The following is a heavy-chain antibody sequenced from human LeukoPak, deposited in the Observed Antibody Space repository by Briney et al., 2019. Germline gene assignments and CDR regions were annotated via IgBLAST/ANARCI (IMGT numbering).Heavy chain of an antibody. V-gene: IGHV3-30*02. CDR3: AKDLPPFAGVVVPAGTE. J-gene: IGHJ4*02. CDR1: GFTFSSYG. Sequence: EGSLRLSCAASGFTFSSYGMHWVRQAPGKGLEWVAFIRYDGSNKYYADSVKGRFTISRDNSKNTLYLQMNSLRAEDTAVYYCAKDLPPFAGVVVPAGTEWGQGTLVTVSS. D-gene: IGHD2-2*01. CDR2: IRYDGSNK.